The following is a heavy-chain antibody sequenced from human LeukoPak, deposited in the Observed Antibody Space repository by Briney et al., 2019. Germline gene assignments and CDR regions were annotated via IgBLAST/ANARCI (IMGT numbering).Heavy chain of an antibody. V-gene: IGHV3-74*01. CDR1: GFTFSSYW. CDR3: ARDWQNFDY. CDR2: INSDGSST. Sequence: PGGALRLSWAAPGFTFSSYWMHWVRQAPGEGLGWVSRINSDGSSTSYADTVKGRFTISRDNAKNTLYLQMNSLRAEDTAVYYCARDWQNFDYWGQGTLVTVSS. J-gene: IGHJ4*02.